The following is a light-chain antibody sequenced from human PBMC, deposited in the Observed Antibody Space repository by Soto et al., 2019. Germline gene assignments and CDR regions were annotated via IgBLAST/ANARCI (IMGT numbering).Light chain of an antibody. CDR1: GSNMAINY. J-gene: IGLJ1*01. V-gene: IGLV1-47*01. CDR3: VAWDDSLSGRGV. Sequence: QSVLAQPPSASGTPGQRVTISCSGSGSNMAINYVYWYQQLPGTAPKLLIYRDNQRPSGVPDRFSGSKSGPSASLAISGLRSEDEADYYCVAWDDSLSGRGVFGTGTKVPVL. CDR2: RDN.